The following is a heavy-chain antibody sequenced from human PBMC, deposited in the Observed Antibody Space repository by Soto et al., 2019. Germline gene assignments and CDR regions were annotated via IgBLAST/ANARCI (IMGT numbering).Heavy chain of an antibody. V-gene: IGHV4-30-2*01. Sequence: TLSITCSVSGGSIISGGYSWSWIRQPPGKGLEWIGYIYSGTTHYNPSLESRVTIAMDRSKNQVSLSLKSVTAADTAVYYCAREDSGAFFDFWGQGTLVTVSS. CDR1: GGSIISGGYS. CDR3: AREDSGAFFDF. D-gene: IGHD2-15*01. CDR2: IYSGTT. J-gene: IGHJ4*02.